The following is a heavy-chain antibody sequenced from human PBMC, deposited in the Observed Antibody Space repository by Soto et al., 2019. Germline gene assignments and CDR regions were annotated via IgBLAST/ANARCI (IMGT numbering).Heavy chain of an antibody. D-gene: IGHD3-3*01. CDR3: ARSEGGVVIHKWFSYYYGMDV. Sequence: PSETLSLTCTVSGGSISSGGYYWSWIRQHPGKGLEWIGYIFYSGTTYYNPSLKSRVTISVDTSKNQFSLKLSSVTAADTAVYYCARSEGGVVIHKWFSYYYGMDVWGQGTTVTVSS. CDR1: GGSISSGGYY. CDR2: IFYSGTT. J-gene: IGHJ6*02. V-gene: IGHV4-31*03.